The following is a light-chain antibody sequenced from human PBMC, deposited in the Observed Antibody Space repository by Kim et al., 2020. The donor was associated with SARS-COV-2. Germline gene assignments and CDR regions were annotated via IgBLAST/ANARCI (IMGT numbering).Light chain of an antibody. CDR2: FDS. Sequence: PGKTARISCVGNTIGSKIVHWYRQKTGQAPVVVMCFDSDRPSGIPERFSGSNSGNTATLTCSGVEAGDEADYYGQVWDTSSDHHYVFGTGTKVTVL. V-gene: IGLV3-21*04. J-gene: IGLJ1*01. CDR1: TIGSKI. CDR3: QVWDTSSDHHYV.